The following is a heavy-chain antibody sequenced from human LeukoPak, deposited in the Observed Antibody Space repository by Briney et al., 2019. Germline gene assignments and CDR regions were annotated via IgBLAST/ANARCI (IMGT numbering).Heavy chain of an antibody. CDR2: VNPNSGDT. CDR3: SRGPRFDP. V-gene: IGHV1-8*01. Sequence: ASVKVSCKTSGYSFNIYEIIWVRQATGQGLEWMGWVNPNSGDTDYAQKFQGRLTITRNTSISTAYMELSGLRLEDTAVYYCSRGPRFDPWGQGTQVTVSS. CDR1: GYSFNIYE. J-gene: IGHJ5*02.